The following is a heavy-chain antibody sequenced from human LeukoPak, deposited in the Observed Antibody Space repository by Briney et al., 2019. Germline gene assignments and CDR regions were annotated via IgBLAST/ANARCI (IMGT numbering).Heavy chain of an antibody. Sequence: SETLSLTCTVSGGSISSSSYYWGWIRQPPGKGLEWIGSIYYSGSTYYNPSPKSRVTISVDTSKNQFSLKLSSVTAADTAVYYCARASAPGYCSGGSCPPPSIYYYYYYMDVWGKGTTVTVSS. CDR2: IYYSGST. CDR1: GGSISSSSYY. J-gene: IGHJ6*03. CDR3: ARASAPGYCSGGSCPPPSIYYYYYYMDV. V-gene: IGHV4-39*07. D-gene: IGHD2-15*01.